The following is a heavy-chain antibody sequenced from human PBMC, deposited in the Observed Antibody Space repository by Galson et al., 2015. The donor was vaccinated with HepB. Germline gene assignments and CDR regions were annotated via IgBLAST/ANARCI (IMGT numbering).Heavy chain of an antibody. V-gene: IGHV3-23*01. CDR3: ATRSGASGWYSYFQH. CDR1: GFTFSSYA. D-gene: IGHD6-19*01. Sequence: SLRLSCAAPGFTFSSYAIMWVRQAPGKGLEWVSGMSDNGDNTFYADSVKGRLTISRDISKNTVYLQMNSLRVEDTAVYYCATRSGASGWYSYFQHWGQGTLVTVSS. J-gene: IGHJ1*01. CDR2: MSDNGDNT.